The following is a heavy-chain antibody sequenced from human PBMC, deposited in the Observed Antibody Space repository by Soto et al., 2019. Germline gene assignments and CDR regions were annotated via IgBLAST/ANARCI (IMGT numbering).Heavy chain of an antibody. Sequence: QGQLQESGPGLVKPSETLSLTCIVSGGSISSSNYHWGWIRQPPGKGLEWIGSIYYTGSTQYNPALQSRVTVSGDASKNQFSLRLSSVIAAETAVYYCARHEFHSQSPGTYLDYWGQGTLVTVSS. CDR2: IYYTGST. J-gene: IGHJ4*02. V-gene: IGHV4-39*01. CDR3: ARHEFHSQSPGTYLDY. CDR1: GGSISSSNYH. D-gene: IGHD3-10*01.